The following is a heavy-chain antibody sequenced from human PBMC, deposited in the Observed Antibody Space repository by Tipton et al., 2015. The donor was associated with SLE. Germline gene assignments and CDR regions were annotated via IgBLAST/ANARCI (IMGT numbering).Heavy chain of an antibody. CDR1: GGTSSNYA. D-gene: IGHD6-13*01. CDR2: IIPIFGKT. V-gene: IGHV1-69*01. J-gene: IGHJ5*02. CDR3: ARDSSHVPGFDP. Sequence: QVQLVQSGAEVKRPGSSVKISCRAAGGTSSNYAISWVRQAPGQGLEWMGGIIPIFGKTNYAQKFQGRLTITADESTSTAYMELTSLRSEDTAVYYCARDSSHVPGFDPWGQGTLVTVSS.